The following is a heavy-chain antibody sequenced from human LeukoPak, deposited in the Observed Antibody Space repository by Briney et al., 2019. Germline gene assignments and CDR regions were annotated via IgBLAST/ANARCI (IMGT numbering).Heavy chain of an antibody. V-gene: IGHV1-69*04. Sequence: SVKVSCKASGGTFSSYTISWVRQAPGQGLEWMGRIIPILGIANYAQKFQGRVTITADKSTSTAYMELSSLRSEDTAVYYCARDSSGYYSHEYWFDPWGQGTMVTVSS. CDR2: IIPILGIA. CDR1: GGTFSSYT. J-gene: IGHJ5*02. CDR3: ARDSSGYYSHEYWFDP. D-gene: IGHD3-22*01.